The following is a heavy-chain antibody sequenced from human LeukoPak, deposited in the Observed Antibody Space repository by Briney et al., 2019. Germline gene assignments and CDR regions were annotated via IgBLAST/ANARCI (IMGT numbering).Heavy chain of an antibody. J-gene: IGHJ4*02. V-gene: IGHV1-46*01. D-gene: IGHD6-13*01. CDR2: INPSGGST. CDR1: GYTLSNHA. CDR3: AREMGGIAAAALDY. Sequence: AASVKVSCKGSGYTLSNHAFSWVRQAPGQGLEWMGIINPSGGSTSYAQKFQGRVTMTRDTSTSTVYMELSSLRSEDTAVYYCAREMGGIAAAALDYWGQGTLVTVSS.